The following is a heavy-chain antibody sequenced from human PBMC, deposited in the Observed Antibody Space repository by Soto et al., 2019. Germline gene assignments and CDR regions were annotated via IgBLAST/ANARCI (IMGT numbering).Heavy chain of an antibody. J-gene: IGHJ5*02. CDR1: GGSFSGYY. CDR3: ARVGGGITGTPGRFDP. D-gene: IGHD1-20*01. CDR2: INHSGST. Sequence: SETLSLTCAVYGGSFSGYYWSWIRQPPGKGLEWIGEINHSGSTNYNPSLKSRVTISVDTSKNQFSLKLSSVTAEDTAVYYCARVGGGITGTPGRFDPWGQGTLVTVSS. V-gene: IGHV4-34*01.